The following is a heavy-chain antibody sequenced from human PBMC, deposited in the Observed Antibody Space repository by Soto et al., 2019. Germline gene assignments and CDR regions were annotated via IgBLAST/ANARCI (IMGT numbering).Heavy chain of an antibody. Sequence: SVKVSCKASGGTFSSYTISWVRQAPGQGLEWMGRIIPILGIANYAQKFQGRVTITADKSTSTAYMELSSLRSEDTAVYYCARSRQLLSWWFDPWGQGTLVTVSS. CDR1: GGTFSSYT. J-gene: IGHJ5*02. V-gene: IGHV1-69*02. CDR2: IIPILGIA. D-gene: IGHD2-2*01. CDR3: ARSRQLLSWWFDP.